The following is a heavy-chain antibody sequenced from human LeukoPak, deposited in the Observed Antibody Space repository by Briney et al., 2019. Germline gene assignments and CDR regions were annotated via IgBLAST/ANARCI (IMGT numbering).Heavy chain of an antibody. J-gene: IGHJ4*02. CDR1: GGSISNYY. Sequence: PSETLSLTCTVSGGSISNYYWTWIRQPPGKGLEWIGYIYSSGNTNYNPSLNSRVTISLGTSKNQFSLMLRSLTAADTAVYYCARRYTASPGERFDYWGQGTLVTVSS. D-gene: IGHD2-2*02. CDR2: IYSSGNT. CDR3: ARRYTASPGERFDY. V-gene: IGHV4-59*08.